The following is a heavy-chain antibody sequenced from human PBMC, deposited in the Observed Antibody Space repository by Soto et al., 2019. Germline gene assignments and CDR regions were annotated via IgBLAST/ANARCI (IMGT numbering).Heavy chain of an antibody. D-gene: IGHD5-12*01. V-gene: IGHV6-1*01. CDR3: ARERTGGYDFFDY. CDR1: EDSVSSNNAA. CDR2: TYYRSQCYS. Sequence: SETLSLTCAIPEDSVSSNNAAWNWVRQSPSRGLEWLGRTYYRSQCYSDYAVSVKSRMTINADTSKNLFSLHLNSVTPEDTAVYYCARERTGGYDFFDYWGQGTLVTVSS. J-gene: IGHJ4*02.